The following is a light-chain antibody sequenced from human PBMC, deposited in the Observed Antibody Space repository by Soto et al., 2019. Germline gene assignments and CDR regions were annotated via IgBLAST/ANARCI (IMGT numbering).Light chain of an antibody. CDR2: GAS. J-gene: IGKJ1*01. CDR3: QQYGTSVWT. V-gene: IGKV3-20*01. CDR1: QSVSSNY. Sequence: IVLTQNTGTLSLSPGERATLSCRASQSVSSNYLGWYQQKPGQAPRLLIYGASSRATGIPDRFSGSGSGTDFTLTISRLEPEDFAVYYCQQYGTSVWTFGQGTKVDIK.